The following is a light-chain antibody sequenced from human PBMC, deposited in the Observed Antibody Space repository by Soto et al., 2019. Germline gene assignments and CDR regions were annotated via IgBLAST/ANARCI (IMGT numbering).Light chain of an antibody. CDR1: QTISSW. CDR3: QQYSSHDLLT. J-gene: IGKJ4*01. V-gene: IGKV1-5*03. CDR2: KAS. Sequence: DIQMTQSPSTLSGSVGDRVTITCRASQTISSWLAWYQQKPGKAPKLLIYKASTLKSGVPSRFSGSGSGTESALTISSLQPDDFATYYCQQYSSHDLLTFGGGTKVDIK.